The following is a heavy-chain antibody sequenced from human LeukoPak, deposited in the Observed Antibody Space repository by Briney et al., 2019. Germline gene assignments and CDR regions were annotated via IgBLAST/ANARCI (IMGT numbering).Heavy chain of an antibody. J-gene: IGHJ4*02. V-gene: IGHV3-74*01. Sequence: PGGSLRLSCAASGFTFSIYWMHWVRQTPGKGLVWVSRINSDGSSTTYADSVKDRFTISRDNAKNTLYLQMNSLRVEDTAVYYCTKATWNYYFDYWGQGTLVTVSS. D-gene: IGHD1-7*01. CDR1: GFTFSIYW. CDR2: INSDGSST. CDR3: TKATWNYYFDY.